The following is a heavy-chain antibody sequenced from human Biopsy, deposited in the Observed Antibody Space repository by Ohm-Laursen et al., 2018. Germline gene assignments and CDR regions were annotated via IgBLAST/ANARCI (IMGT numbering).Heavy chain of an antibody. Sequence: VATVKISCKASGYSFTSYYMHWVRQAPGQGLEWMGMINPSGSTTSYPQIFQGRVTMTRDTSKSTVYMELSSLRSADTAVYFCARNTGWYGDLYYFDYWGQGTVVTVSS. CDR1: GYSFTSYY. CDR3: ARNTGWYGDLYYFDY. V-gene: IGHV1-46*01. J-gene: IGHJ4*02. D-gene: IGHD6-19*01. CDR2: INPSGSTT.